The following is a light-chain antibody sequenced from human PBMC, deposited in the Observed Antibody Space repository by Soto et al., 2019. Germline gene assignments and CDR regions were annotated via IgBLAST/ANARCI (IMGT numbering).Light chain of an antibody. CDR1: QSVSGY. CDR2: DAS. CDR3: HQRYSWPHT. V-gene: IGKV3-11*01. Sequence: DIVLAQSPATLSLSPGERATLSCRASQSVSGYLAWYQQKPGQAPRLLIYDASNRATGIPARFSGSGSGTDFTLTISSLEPEDFAVYFCHQRYSWPHTFGQGTKLEI. J-gene: IGKJ2*01.